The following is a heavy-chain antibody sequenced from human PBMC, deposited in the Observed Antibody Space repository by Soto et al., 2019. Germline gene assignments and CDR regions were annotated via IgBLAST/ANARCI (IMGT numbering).Heavy chain of an antibody. CDR2: IRSKAYGGTT. J-gene: IGHJ4*02. CDR3: TREEDIVVVPAAIDFDY. Sequence: EVQLVESGGGLVQPGRSLRLSCTASGFTFGDYAMSWFRQAPGKGLEWVGFIRSKAYGGTTEYAASVKGRFTISRDDSKSIAYLQMNSLKTEDTAVYYCTREEDIVVVPAAIDFDYRGQGTLVTVSS. CDR1: GFTFGDYA. V-gene: IGHV3-49*03. D-gene: IGHD2-2*01.